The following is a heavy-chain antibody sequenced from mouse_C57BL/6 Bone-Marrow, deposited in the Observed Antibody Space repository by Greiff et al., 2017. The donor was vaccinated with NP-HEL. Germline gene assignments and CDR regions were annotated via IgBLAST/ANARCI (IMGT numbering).Heavy chain of an antibody. CDR3: ARKRHYDGYYGTDYFDY. J-gene: IGHJ2*01. CDR2: IYPGNGDT. CDR1: GYTFTSYN. V-gene: IGHV1-12*01. Sequence: QVQLQQSGAELVRPGASVKMSCKASGYTFTSYNMHWVKQTPRQGLEWIGAIYPGNGDTSYNQKFKGKATLTVDKSSSTAYMQLSSLTSEDSAVYFCARKRHYDGYYGTDYFDYWGQGTTLTVSS. D-gene: IGHD2-3*01.